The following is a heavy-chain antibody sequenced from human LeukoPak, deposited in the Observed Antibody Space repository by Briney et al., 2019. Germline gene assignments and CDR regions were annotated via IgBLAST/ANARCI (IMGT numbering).Heavy chain of an antibody. V-gene: IGHV3-30*18. D-gene: IGHD2-8*01. CDR1: GFTFSSYG. CDR3: AKDQEGGCFDY. J-gene: IGHJ4*02. CDR2: ISYDGSNK. Sequence: PAGSLRLSCAGSGFTFSSYGMHWVRQAPGNGLKWVAVISYDGSNKYYADSVKGRFTISRDNSKNTMYLQMNSLRAEDTAVYYCAKDQEGGCFDYWGQGTLVTVSS.